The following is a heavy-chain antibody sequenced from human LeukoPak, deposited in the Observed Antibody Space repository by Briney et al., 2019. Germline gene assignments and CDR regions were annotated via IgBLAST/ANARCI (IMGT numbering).Heavy chain of an antibody. V-gene: IGHV1-3*01. CDR2: ISAGNGNT. CDR1: GYTFAGCA. D-gene: IGHD1-26*01. CDR3: ARDRGNYLLPY. J-gene: IGHJ4*02. Sequence: ASVKVSCKASGYTFAGCAIFWVRQAPGQRLEWMGWISAGNGNTRYSQEFHDRLTISRDTPASTVYMELSSLRSEDTAIYYCARDRGNYLLPYWGQGTLVTVSS.